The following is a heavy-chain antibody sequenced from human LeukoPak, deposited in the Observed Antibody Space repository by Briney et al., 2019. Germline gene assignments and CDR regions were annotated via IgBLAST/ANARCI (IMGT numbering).Heavy chain of an antibody. J-gene: IGHJ4*02. Sequence: GASVKVSCKASGYTFTSYYMHWVRQAPGQGLEWMGIIIPSGGSTSYAQKFQGRVTMTRDTSTSTVYMELSSLRSEDTAVYYCARVTGSCPFGYWGQGTLVTVSS. CDR2: IIPSGGST. CDR3: ARVTGSCPFGY. V-gene: IGHV1-46*01. CDR1: GYTFTSYY. D-gene: IGHD2-15*01.